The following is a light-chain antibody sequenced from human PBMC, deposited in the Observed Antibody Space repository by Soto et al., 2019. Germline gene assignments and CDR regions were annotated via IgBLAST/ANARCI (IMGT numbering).Light chain of an antibody. J-gene: IGKJ2*01. CDR2: DAS. Sequence: EIVLTQSPATLSLSPGERATLSCRASQSVSSYLAWYQQKPGQAPRLLIYDASNRATGIPARFSGSGSGTDFTLTNSSLEPEDFAVYYCQQRSNWHPNTFGQGTKLEIK. CDR1: QSVSSY. CDR3: QQRSNWHPNT. V-gene: IGKV3-11*01.